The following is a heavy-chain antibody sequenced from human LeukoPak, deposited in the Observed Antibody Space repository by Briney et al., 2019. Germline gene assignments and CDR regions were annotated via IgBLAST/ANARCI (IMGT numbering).Heavy chain of an antibody. J-gene: IGHJ6*03. CDR1: GGPISSYY. Sequence: SETLSLTCTVSGGPISSYYWSWIRQPAGKGLEWVGRIYTSGSTNYNPSLKSRVTMSVDTSKNQFSLKLSSVTAADTAVYYCARDAHYYDSSGITPGGYYYMDVWGKGTTVTVSS. V-gene: IGHV4-4*07. CDR2: IYTSGST. D-gene: IGHD3-22*01. CDR3: ARDAHYYDSSGITPGGYYYMDV.